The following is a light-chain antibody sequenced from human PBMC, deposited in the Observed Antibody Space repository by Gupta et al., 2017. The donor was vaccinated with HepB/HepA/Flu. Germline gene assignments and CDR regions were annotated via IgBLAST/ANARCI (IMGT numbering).Light chain of an antibody. CDR3: SEWDDNMSGLRV. Sequence: QSVLTQPPSASATPGQRVTISCSGSSSNIGGNYVYWYQQLPGTAPKLLIDRNNRRPSAVPPRFSCATYCASASPVISRLRYEEEAEEYYSEWDDNMSGLRVFGTGTKLTVL. CDR2: RNN. J-gene: IGLJ1*01. V-gene: IGLV1-47*02. CDR1: SSNIGGNY.